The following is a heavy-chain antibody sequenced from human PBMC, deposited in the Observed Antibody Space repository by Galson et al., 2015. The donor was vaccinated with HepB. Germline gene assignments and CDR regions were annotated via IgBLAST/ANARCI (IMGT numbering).Heavy chain of an antibody. Sequence: SLRLSCAASGFTFSNAWMSWVRQAPGKGLEWVGRIKSKTDGGTTDYAAPVKGRFTISRDDSKNTLYLQMNSLKTEDTAVYYCTTDLRGGDFDYWGQGTLVTVSS. CDR1: GFTFSNAW. CDR3: TTDLRGGDFDY. J-gene: IGHJ4*02. V-gene: IGHV3-15*01. D-gene: IGHD2-21*01. CDR2: IKSKTDGGTT.